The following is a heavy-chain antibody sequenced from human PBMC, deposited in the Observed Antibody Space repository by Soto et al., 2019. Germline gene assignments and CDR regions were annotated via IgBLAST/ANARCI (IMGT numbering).Heavy chain of an antibody. J-gene: IGHJ6*02. V-gene: IGHV4-34*01. CDR3: GRGRGYSNAWGSYYSGMDV. CDR1: GGSFSNYY. CDR2: INHNGST. Sequence: QVQLQQWGAGLLKPSETLSLTCAIYGGSFSNYYWNWIRQPPGKGLEWMGKINHNGSTNYSPSLKSRLTISVDTSKNQFSLKVISVTAADTAVYFCGRGRGYSNAWGSYYSGMDVWGQGTTVTVSS. D-gene: IGHD6-19*01.